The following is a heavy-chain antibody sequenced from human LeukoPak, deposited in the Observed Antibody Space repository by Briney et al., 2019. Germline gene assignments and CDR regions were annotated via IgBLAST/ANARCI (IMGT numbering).Heavy chain of an antibody. CDR1: GFTFSTYT. V-gene: IGHV3-21*01. CDR2: FSGSSSFI. J-gene: IGHJ5*02. Sequence: GGSLRLSCTASGFTFSTYTMNWVREAPGKGLEWVSSFSGSSSFIYYADSLKGRFTISRDSAKNSLFLQMNSLRAEDTAVYYCARNTHWFDPWGQGTLVTASS. CDR3: ARNTHWFDP.